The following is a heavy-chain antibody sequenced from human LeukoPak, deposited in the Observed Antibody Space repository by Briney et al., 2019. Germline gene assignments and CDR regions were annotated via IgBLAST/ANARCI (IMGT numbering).Heavy chain of an antibody. Sequence: GGSLRLSCAASAASGFTFSSYAFHWVRQAPGKGLEWVAVISYDGNNKYYADSVRGRFTISRDNSKSTLFLQMNSLRVEDTAVYYCAKDLSSAITSALVLDVWGQGTTVIVSS. D-gene: IGHD3-22*01. J-gene: IGHJ6*02. CDR2: ISYDGNNK. V-gene: IGHV3-30-3*01. CDR3: AKDLSSAITSALVLDV. CDR1: GFTFSSYA.